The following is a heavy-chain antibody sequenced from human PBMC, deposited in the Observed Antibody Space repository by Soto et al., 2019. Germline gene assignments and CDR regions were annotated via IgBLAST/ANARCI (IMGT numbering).Heavy chain of an antibody. V-gene: IGHV4-34*01. Sequence: FSSYHWSWIRQTPGKGLEWIGEINHLTTTNYNPSLKSRVIISLDTPKNQFSLKLSSVTAADTAVYYCARGYDTALAPIFWGQGILVTVPQ. CDR1: FSSYH. D-gene: IGHD5-18*01. J-gene: IGHJ4*02. CDR2: INHLTTT. CDR3: ARGYDTALAPIF.